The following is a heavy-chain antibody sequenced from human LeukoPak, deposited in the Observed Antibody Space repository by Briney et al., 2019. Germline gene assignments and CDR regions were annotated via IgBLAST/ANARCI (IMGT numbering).Heavy chain of an antibody. CDR2: INHSGST. J-gene: IGHJ4*02. Sequence: ASETLSLTCAVYGGSFSGYYWSWIRQPPGKGLEWIGEINHSGSTNYNPSLKSRVTISVDTSKNQFSLKLSSVTAADTAVYYCASRFNYYDSSGPFDYWGQGTLVTVSS. V-gene: IGHV4-34*01. CDR1: GGSFSGYY. CDR3: ASRFNYYDSSGPFDY. D-gene: IGHD3-22*01.